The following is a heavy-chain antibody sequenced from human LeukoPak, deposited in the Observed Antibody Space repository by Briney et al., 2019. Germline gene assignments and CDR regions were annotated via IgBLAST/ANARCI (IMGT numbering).Heavy chain of an antibody. CDR1: GGSVSRGGYY. V-gene: IGHV4-31*03. D-gene: IGHD3-22*01. J-gene: IGHJ4*02. CDR2: IYYSGST. CDR3: ARDDGTGYYYFDY. Sequence: PSETLSLTCTVSGGSVSRGGYYWRWIRQHPGKGLEWIGYIYYSGSTYYNPSLKSRVTISLDTSKNQFSLKLSSVTAADTAVYYCARDDGTGYYYFDYWGQGTLVTVSS.